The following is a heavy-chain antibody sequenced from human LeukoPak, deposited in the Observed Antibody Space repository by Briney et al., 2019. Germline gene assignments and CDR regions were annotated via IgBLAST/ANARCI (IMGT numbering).Heavy chain of an antibody. CDR2: IKEDGNEK. Sequence: GGSLRLSCAASGFSFSSYWMSWVRQPPGKGLEWVANIKEDGNEKNYVDSVKGRFTISRDNAKSSVYLQMNSLRAEDTAMYYCAKDTWLVAVGIQVFDYWGQGILVTVSS. V-gene: IGHV3-7*03. CDR1: GFSFSSYW. CDR3: AKDTWLVAVGIQVFDY. J-gene: IGHJ4*02. D-gene: IGHD6-19*01.